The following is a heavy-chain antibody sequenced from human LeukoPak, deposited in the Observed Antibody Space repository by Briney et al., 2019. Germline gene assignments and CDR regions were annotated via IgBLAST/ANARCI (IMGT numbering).Heavy chain of an antibody. D-gene: IGHD3-3*01. V-gene: IGHV5-51*01. CDR3: ARRNDFWGYYYYGMDV. Sequence: GESLKISCKGSGYSFLSHWIGWVRQMPGKGLEWMGIIYPGDSDTRYSPSFQGQVTISADKSISTAYLQWSSLKASDTAMYYCARRNDFWGYYYYGMDVWGQGTTVTVSS. CDR2: IYPGDSDT. J-gene: IGHJ6*02. CDR1: GYSFLSHW.